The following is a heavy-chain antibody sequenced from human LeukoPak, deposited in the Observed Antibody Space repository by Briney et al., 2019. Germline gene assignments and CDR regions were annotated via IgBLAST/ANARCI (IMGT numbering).Heavy chain of an antibody. CDR2: ISSSSSYI. V-gene: IGHV3-21*01. CDR1: GFTFDDYA. D-gene: IGHD3-3*01. J-gene: IGHJ6*02. Sequence: GGSLRLSCAATGFTFDDYAMHWVRQAPGKGLEWVSSISSSSSYIYYADSVKGRFTISRDNAKNSLYLQMNSLRAEDTAVYYCARDFWSPTLWDYYYYGMDVWGQGTTVTVSS. CDR3: ARDFWSPTLWDYYYYGMDV.